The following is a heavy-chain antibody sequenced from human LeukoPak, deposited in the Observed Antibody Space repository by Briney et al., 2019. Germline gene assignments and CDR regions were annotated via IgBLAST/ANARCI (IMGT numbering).Heavy chain of an antibody. CDR1: SGSFSGYY. J-gene: IGHJ6*03. CDR2: INHSGST. D-gene: IGHD2-2*01. CDR3: ARGLGGNCSSTSCRTYYMDV. V-gene: IGHV4-34*01. Sequence: SETLSLTCAVYSGSFSGYYWSWIRQPPGKGLEWIGEINHSGSTNYNPSLKSRVTISVDTSKNQFSLKLSSVTAADTAVYYCARGLGGNCSSTSCRTYYMDVWGKGPRSPSP.